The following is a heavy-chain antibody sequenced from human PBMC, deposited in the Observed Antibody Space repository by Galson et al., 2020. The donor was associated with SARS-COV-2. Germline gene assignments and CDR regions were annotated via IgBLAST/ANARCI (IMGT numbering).Heavy chain of an antibody. D-gene: IGHD6-25*01. J-gene: IGHJ4*02. CDR3: AKERSGTGPRDDY. CDR2: ISSSGGNT. V-gene: IGHV3-23*01. CDR1: GFTFSNYA. Sequence: GGSLRLSCAASGFTFSNYAMPWVRQAPGKGLEWVSSISSSGGNTYYADSVKGRFTISRDNSKNILYLFMNRLRAEDSAIYYCAKERSGTGPRDDYWGQGTQVAVSA.